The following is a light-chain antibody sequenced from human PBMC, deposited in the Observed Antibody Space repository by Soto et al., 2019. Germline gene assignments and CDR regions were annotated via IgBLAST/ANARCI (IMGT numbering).Light chain of an antibody. V-gene: IGLV2-14*01. J-gene: IGLJ3*02. CDR2: YVT. Sequence: QSALTQPASVSGSPGQSITISCTGTSSDVGGYDFVSWYQQHPGEVPKLMIYYVTNRPSGVSNRFSGSKSGNTASLTISGLQAEDEADYYCSSYTSSSTGVFGGGTQLTVL. CDR1: SSDVGGYDF. CDR3: SSYTSSSTGV.